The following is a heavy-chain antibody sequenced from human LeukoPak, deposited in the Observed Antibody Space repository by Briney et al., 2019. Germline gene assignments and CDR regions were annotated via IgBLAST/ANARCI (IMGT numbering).Heavy chain of an antibody. Sequence: GGSLRLSCAASGFTFSSYEMNWVRQAPGKGLEWVSYISSSGSTIHYADSVKGRFTISRDNAKNSLYLQMNSLRAEDTAVYHCARGGYFDWFPTPYYYYGMDVWGQGTTVTVSS. V-gene: IGHV3-48*03. J-gene: IGHJ6*02. CDR1: GFTFSSYE. CDR3: ARGGYFDWFPTPYYYYGMDV. CDR2: ISSSGSTI. D-gene: IGHD3-9*01.